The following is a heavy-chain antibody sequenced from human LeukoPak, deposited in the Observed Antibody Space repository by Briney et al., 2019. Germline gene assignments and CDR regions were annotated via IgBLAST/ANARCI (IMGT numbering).Heavy chain of an antibody. D-gene: IGHD3-22*01. CDR2: INHSGST. Sequence: SETLSLTRAVYGGSFSGYYWSWIRQPPGKGLEWIGEINHSGSTNYNPSLKSRVTISVDTSKNQFSLKLSSVTAADTAVYYCARGPTKYYYDSSGYYDYWGQGTLVTVSS. V-gene: IGHV4-34*01. J-gene: IGHJ4*02. CDR3: ARGPTKYYYDSSGYYDY. CDR1: GGSFSGYY.